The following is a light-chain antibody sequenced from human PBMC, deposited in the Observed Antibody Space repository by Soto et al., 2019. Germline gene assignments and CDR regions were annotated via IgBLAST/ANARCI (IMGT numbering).Light chain of an antibody. Sequence: EIVLTQSPATLSLSPGERATLSCRASQSVSRYLAWYQQKPGQAPRLLIYDESNRASGTPARVSGSGSGTDCALTSSSVEPEDVAVYYCQQRTIWPTFGGGTKVEIK. J-gene: IGKJ4*01. V-gene: IGKV3-11*01. CDR1: QSVSRY. CDR3: QQRTIWPT. CDR2: DES.